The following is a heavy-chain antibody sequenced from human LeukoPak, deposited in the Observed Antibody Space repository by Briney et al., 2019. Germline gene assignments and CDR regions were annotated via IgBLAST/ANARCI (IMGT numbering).Heavy chain of an antibody. CDR3: ARGGGPRRTWFDP. CDR1: GYTFTSYD. Sequence: ASVKVSCKASGYTFTSYDINWVRQPPAQGLEWMGWMNPNSGNTGYAQKFHGRVTMTRHTSISTAYMELSSLRSEDTAVYYCARGGGPRRTWFDPWGEGTLVTVSS. V-gene: IGHV1-8*01. J-gene: IGHJ5*02. CDR2: MNPNSGNT. D-gene: IGHD4-23*01.